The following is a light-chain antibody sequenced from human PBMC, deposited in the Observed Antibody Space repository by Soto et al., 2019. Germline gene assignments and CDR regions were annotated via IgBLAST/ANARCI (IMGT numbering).Light chain of an antibody. J-gene: IGKJ3*01. CDR1: QSFSSN. CDR3: QQYNNWLPFT. Sequence: EIVMTQSPATLSVSPGERATLSCRASQSFSSNLAWYQQKPGQAPRLLIYGASIRDTGIPARFSGSGSGTEFTLTISSLQSEDFAVYYCQQYNNWLPFTFGPGTKVDIK. CDR2: GAS. V-gene: IGKV3D-15*01.